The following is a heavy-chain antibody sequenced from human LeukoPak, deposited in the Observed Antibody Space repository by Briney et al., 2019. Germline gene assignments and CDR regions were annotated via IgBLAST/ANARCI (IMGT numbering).Heavy chain of an antibody. J-gene: IGHJ4*02. CDR1: GFTFSNND. V-gene: IGHV3-23*01. Sequence: GGSLRLSCAASGFTFSNNDMSWVRQAPGKGLEWASGISGSGDTTNYGDSVKGRFTISRDNSNNRLYLQMNSLRVEDTAVYYCARRGTYFGGFDYWGQGTLVTVPS. CDR2: ISGSGDTT. CDR3: ARRGTYFGGFDY. D-gene: IGHD1-26*01.